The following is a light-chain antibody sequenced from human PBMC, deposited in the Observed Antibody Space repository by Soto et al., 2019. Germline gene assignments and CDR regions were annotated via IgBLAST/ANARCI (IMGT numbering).Light chain of an antibody. CDR1: QSVSSSY. J-gene: IGKJ4*01. CDR2: GAS. V-gene: IGKV3-20*01. Sequence: EIVLTQSTGTLSLSPGERATLSCRASQSVSSSYLAWYQQKPGQAPRLLIYGASSRATGIPDRSSGSGSGTDFTLTISRLEPEDFAVYYCLQYGSSPRTLGRGTRVESK. CDR3: LQYGSSPRT.